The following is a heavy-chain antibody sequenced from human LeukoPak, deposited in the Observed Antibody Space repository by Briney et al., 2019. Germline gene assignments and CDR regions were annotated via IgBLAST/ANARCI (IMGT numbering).Heavy chain of an antibody. D-gene: IGHD4-11*01. J-gene: IGHJ3*02. CDR3: ARLTGGNYGGAFGI. V-gene: IGHV1-2*02. CDR2: INPNSGGT. Sequence: ASVKVSCKASGYTFTGYYMHWVRQAPGQGLEWMGWINPNSGGTNYAQKFQGRVTMTRDTSISTAYMELSRLRSDDTAVYYCARLTGGNYGGAFGIWGQGTMVTVSS. CDR1: GYTFTGYY.